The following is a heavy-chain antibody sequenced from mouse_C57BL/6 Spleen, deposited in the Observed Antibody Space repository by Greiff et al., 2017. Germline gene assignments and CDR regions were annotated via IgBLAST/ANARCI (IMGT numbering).Heavy chain of an antibody. CDR3: ARPADYYGSRPFYAMDY. V-gene: IGHV5-17*01. Sequence: EVQGVESGGGLVKPGGSLKLSCAASGFTFSDYGMHWVRQAPEKGLEWVAYISSGSSTIYYADTVKGRFTISRDNAKNTLFLQMTSLRSEDTAMYYCARPADYYGSRPFYAMDYWGQGTSVTVSS. J-gene: IGHJ4*01. CDR2: ISSGSSTI. D-gene: IGHD1-1*01. CDR1: GFTFSDYG.